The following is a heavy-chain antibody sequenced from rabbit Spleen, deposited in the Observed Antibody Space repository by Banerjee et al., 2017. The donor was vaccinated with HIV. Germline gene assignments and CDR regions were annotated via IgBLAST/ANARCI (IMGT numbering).Heavy chain of an antibody. CDR3: ARDLPDIIGRNFGF. CDR2: INTITGKA. D-gene: IGHD7-1*01. V-gene: IGHV1S45*01. Sequence: QEQLVESGGGLVQPEGSLTLTCKASGFSFTDKDVMCWVRQAPGKGLKWFGCINTITGKAVYAPWAKGRFAIARASSTTVFLQITSLTAADTATYFCARDLPDIIGRNFGFWGPGTLVTVS. J-gene: IGHJ3*01. CDR1: GFSFTDKDV.